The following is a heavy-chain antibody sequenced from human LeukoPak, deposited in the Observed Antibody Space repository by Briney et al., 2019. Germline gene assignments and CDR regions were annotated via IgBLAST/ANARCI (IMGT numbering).Heavy chain of an antibody. Sequence: GGSLRLSCAASGFTFSAYAMAWVRRAPGRGLEWVSTMALSGGPTHYTDSVKGRFTISRDDSKNTPYLHINSLRPEDTAVYYCARDFSLVVGASDSWGQGTLVIVSS. CDR3: ARDFSLVVGASDS. J-gene: IGHJ5*02. CDR2: MALSGGPT. V-gene: IGHV3-23*01. CDR1: GFTFSAYA. D-gene: IGHD1-26*01.